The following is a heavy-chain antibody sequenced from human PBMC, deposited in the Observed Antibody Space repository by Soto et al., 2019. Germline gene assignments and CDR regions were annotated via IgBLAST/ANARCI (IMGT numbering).Heavy chain of an antibody. CDR1: GDTFSSYS. V-gene: IGHV1-69*08. Sequence: SVKVSCKASGDTFSSYSISWARQAPGQGLEWMGRIIPMVGTPNYAQKFQGRVTFSADKSTSTAYMVLNSLISDDTAVYYCATDGGSTSSSAYNYFMDVWGKGTPVTVSS. D-gene: IGHD3-16*01. J-gene: IGHJ6*03. CDR3: ATDGGSTSSSAYNYFMDV. CDR2: IIPMVGTP.